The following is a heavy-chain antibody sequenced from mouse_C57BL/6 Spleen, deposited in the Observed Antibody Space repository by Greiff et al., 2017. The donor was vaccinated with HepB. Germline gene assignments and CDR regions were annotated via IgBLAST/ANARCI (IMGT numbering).Heavy chain of an antibody. Sequence: VQLQQSGAELVKPGASVKLSCKASGYTFTSYWMHWVKQRPGQGLEWIGMIHPNSGSTNYNEKFKSKATLTVDKSSSTAYMQLSSLTSEDSAVYYCARVGVTTRDYYAMDYWGQGTSVTVSS. CDR2: IHPNSGST. J-gene: IGHJ4*01. V-gene: IGHV1-64*01. CDR1: GYTFTSYW. CDR3: ARVGVTTRDYYAMDY. D-gene: IGHD2-2*01.